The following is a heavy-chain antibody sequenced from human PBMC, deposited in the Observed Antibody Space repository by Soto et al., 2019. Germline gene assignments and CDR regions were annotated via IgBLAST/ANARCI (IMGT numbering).Heavy chain of an antibody. J-gene: IGHJ6*02. V-gene: IGHV4-59*01. CDR1: GGSISSYY. CDR3: ARDGGGSYSRYSYGMAV. D-gene: IGHD1-26*01. Sequence: QVQLQESGPGLVKPSETLSLTCTVSGGSISSYYWSWIRQPPGKGLEWMGYMYYSGSTNYNPPLKSRVTIAVDTSKNQLSLKLSAVTAAHTAVYYCARDGGGSYSRYSYGMAVWGQGTTVTVSS. CDR2: MYYSGST.